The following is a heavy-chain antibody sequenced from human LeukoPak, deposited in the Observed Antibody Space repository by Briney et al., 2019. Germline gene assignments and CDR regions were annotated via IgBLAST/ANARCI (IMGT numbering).Heavy chain of an antibody. J-gene: IGHJ3*02. V-gene: IGHV3-30*02. CDR3: AKDRYSTISAGGTLDI. CDR1: GFDFKNYG. CDR2: IRYDGSNK. Sequence: GGSLRLSCAASGFDFKNYGMHWVRQAPGKGLEGVAFIRYDGSNKYYADSVKGRFTISRDNSKNTLYLQMNSLRAEDTAVYYCAKDRYSTISAGGTLDIWGQGTMVTVSS. D-gene: IGHD6-13*01.